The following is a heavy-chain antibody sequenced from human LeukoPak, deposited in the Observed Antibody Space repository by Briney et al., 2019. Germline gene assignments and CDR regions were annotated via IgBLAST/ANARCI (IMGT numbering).Heavy chain of an antibody. CDR3: ARGPDIVVVPAAKRDAFDI. CDR1: GGSFSGYY. Sequence: SETLSLTCAVYGGSFSGYYWSWSRQPPGKGLEWIGEINHSGSTNYNPSLKSRVTISVDTSKNQFSLKLSSVTAADTAVYYCARGPDIVVVPAAKRDAFDIWGQGTMVTVSS. V-gene: IGHV4-34*01. J-gene: IGHJ3*02. D-gene: IGHD2-2*01. CDR2: INHSGST.